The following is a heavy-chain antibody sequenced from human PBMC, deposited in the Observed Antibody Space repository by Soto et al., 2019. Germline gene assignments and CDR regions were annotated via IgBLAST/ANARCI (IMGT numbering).Heavy chain of an antibody. CDR1: GFSLSTCGVG. D-gene: IGHD2-21*02. CDR2: IYWDDDK. CDR3: ARAAIVVVTAIDYFDY. Sequence: QITLKESGPTLVKPTQTLTLTCTFSGFSLSTCGVGVGWIRQPPGKALEWLALIYWDDDKRYSPSLKSRLTITKDTSKNQVVLTMTNMDPVDTATYYCARAAIVVVTAIDYFDYWGQGTLVTVSS. J-gene: IGHJ4*02. V-gene: IGHV2-5*02.